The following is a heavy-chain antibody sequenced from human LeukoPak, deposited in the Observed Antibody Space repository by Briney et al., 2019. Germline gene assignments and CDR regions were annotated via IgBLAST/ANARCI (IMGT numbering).Heavy chain of an antibody. J-gene: IGHJ4*02. D-gene: IGHD6-19*01. CDR1: GFTFSSYV. CDR2: ITGSGDNT. V-gene: IGHV3-23*01. Sequence: GRSLRLSCAASGFTFSSYVMSWVRQAAGKGLEWVSAITGSGDNTYYADSVKGRFTISRDNSKNTLYLQMNSLRAEDTAVYYCAKRGPAGAGKSPDYFDYWGQGTLVTVSS. CDR3: AKRGPAGAGKSPDYFDY.